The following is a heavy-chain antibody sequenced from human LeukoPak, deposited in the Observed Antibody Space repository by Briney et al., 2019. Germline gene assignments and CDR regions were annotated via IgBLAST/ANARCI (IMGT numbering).Heavy chain of an antibody. Sequence: GGSLRLSCAASGFTVSNNYMSWVRQAPGKGLEWVSLIYSGGSTSYADSVKGRFTISRDNSKNTLYLQMNSLRAEDTAVYYCARDRITDYGMDVWGQGTTVTVSS. CDR3: ARDRITDYGMDV. D-gene: IGHD3-10*01. CDR2: IYSGGST. J-gene: IGHJ6*02. CDR1: GFTVSNNY. V-gene: IGHV3-66*01.